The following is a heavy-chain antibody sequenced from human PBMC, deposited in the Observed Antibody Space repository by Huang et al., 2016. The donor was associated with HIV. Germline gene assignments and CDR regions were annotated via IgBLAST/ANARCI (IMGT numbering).Heavy chain of an antibody. CDR2: IKSKTDGGTT. J-gene: IGHJ4*02. CDR3: TTHLDYYDSSGYYFGNY. CDR1: GFTFSKAW. Sequence: EVQLVESGGGLVKPGGSLRLSCAASGFTFSKAWMSWVRQASGKGLEWVGRIKSKTDGGTTDYTAPVKGRFTISRDDSRNTLYLQMNSLKTEDTAVYYCTTHLDYYDSSGYYFGNYWGQGTLVTVSS. V-gene: IGHV3-15*01. D-gene: IGHD3-22*01.